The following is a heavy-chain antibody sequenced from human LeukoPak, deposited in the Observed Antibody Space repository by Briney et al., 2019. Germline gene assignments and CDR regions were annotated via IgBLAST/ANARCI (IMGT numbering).Heavy chain of an antibody. CDR3: ARESTVTHSFDY. V-gene: IGHV3-64*02. J-gene: IGHJ4*02. CDR2: ISSNGGST. CDR1: GFTFSSYA. Sequence: GGSLSRSCAASGFTFSSYAMHWVRQAPGKGLEYVSAISSNGGSTYYADSVKGRFTISRDNSKNTLYLQMGSLRAEDMAVYYCARESTVTHSFDYWGQGTLVTVSS. D-gene: IGHD4-17*01.